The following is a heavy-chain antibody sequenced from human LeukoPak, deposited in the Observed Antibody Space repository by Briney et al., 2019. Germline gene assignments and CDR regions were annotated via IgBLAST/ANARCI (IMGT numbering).Heavy chain of an antibody. J-gene: IGHJ5*02. CDR2: ISPSGGST. D-gene: IGHD5-24*01. CDR3: ARDNSVRDEAWWFNP. CDR1: GYPFNNYD. V-gene: IGHV1-46*02. Sequence: ASVKVSCKASGYPFNNYDINWVRQAPGQGPEWMGVISPSGGSTTYAQKFQGRVTLTRDMSTSTDYLELSSLRSEDTAVYYCARDNSVRDEAWWFNPWGQGTLVTVSS.